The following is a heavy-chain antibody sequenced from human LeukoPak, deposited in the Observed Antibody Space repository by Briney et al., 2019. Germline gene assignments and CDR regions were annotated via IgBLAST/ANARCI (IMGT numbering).Heavy chain of an antibody. J-gene: IGHJ4*02. CDR3: ARGKGRRVVAFDY. D-gene: IGHD3-22*01. V-gene: IGHV4-34*01. CDR1: GGSFSGYY. Sequence: SETLSLTCAVYGGSFSGYYWSWIRQPPGKGLEWIGEINHSGSTNYNPSLKSRVTISVDTSKNQFSLKLSSVTAADTAVCYCARGKGRRVVAFDYWGQGTLVTVSS. CDR2: INHSGST.